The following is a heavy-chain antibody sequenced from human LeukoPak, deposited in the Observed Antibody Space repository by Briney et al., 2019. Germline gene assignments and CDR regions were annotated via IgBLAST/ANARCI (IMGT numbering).Heavy chain of an antibody. CDR1: GGTFSSYA. V-gene: IGHV1-69*05. CDR3: ARVAGIAARGEAYYFDY. Sequence: SVKVSCKASGGTFSSYAISWVRQAPGQGLEWMGRIIPIFGTANYAQKFQGRVTITTDESTSTAYMELSSLRSEDTAVYYCARVAGIAARGEAYYFDYWGQGTLVTVSS. J-gene: IGHJ4*02. CDR2: IIPIFGTA. D-gene: IGHD6-6*01.